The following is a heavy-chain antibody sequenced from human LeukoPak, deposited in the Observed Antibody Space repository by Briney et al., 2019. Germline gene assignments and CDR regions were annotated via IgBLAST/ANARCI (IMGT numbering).Heavy chain of an antibody. V-gene: IGHV1-2*02. J-gene: IGHJ3*02. CDR2: INPNSGGT. D-gene: IGHD2-21*02. CDR3: ARGDYCGGDCYDAFDI. Sequence: ASVKVSCKASGYTFTGYYMHWVRQAPGQGLEWMGWINPNSGGTNYAQKFQGRVTMTRDTSISTAYMELSRLRSDDTAVYYCARGDYCGGDCYDAFDIWGQGTMVTVSS. CDR1: GYTFTGYY.